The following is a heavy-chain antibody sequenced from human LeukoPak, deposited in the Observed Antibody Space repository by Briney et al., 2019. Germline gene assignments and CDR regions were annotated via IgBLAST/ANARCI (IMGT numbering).Heavy chain of an antibody. CDR3: ARVRGGYCSGGNCYSAFDI. D-gene: IGHD2-15*01. CDR1: GFTFSTYW. J-gene: IGHJ3*02. V-gene: IGHV3-7*04. Sequence: PGGSLRLSCAVSGFTFSTYWMSWVRQAPGKGLEWVANIKQDGSEKYYVDSVKGRFTISRDNAQNSLYLQMNSLRAEDTAVYYCARVRGGYCSGGNCYSAFDICGQGTMVTVSS. CDR2: IKQDGSEK.